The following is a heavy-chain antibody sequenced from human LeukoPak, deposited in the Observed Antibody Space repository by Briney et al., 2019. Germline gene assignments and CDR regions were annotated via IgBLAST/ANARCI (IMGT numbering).Heavy chain of an antibody. J-gene: IGHJ3*02. Sequence: GGSLRLSCAASGFTFSSYWMNWVRQAPGKGLEWVANMKQDGSERYYVDSVKGRFTISRDNAKHSLYLQMNSLRAEDTAVYYCARDGVGAFDIWGQGTMVTVSS. D-gene: IGHD3-10*01. V-gene: IGHV3-7*04. CDR3: ARDGVGAFDI. CDR2: MKQDGSER. CDR1: GFTFSSYW.